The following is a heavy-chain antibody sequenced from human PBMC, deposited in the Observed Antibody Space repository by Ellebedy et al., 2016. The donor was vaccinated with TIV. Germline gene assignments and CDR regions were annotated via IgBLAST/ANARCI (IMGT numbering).Heavy chain of an antibody. V-gene: IGHV1-46*01. D-gene: IGHD5-18*01. CDR3: ATGVVDTAMANDY. Sequence: ASVKVSCKASGYTFTSYYMHWVRQAPGQGLEWMGIINPSGGSTIYAQKFQGRVTMTEDTSTDTAYMELSSLRSEDTAVYYCATGVVDTAMANDYWGQGTLVTVSS. CDR2: INPSGGST. J-gene: IGHJ4*02. CDR1: GYTFTSYY.